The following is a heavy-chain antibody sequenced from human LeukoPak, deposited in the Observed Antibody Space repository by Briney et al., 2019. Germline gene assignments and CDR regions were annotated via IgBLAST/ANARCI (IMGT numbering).Heavy chain of an antibody. CDR1: GGTFSSYA. Sequence: SVKLSCKASGGTFSSYAISWVRQAPGQGLEWMGRIITIFGIANYEQKFQGRVTVAADKYTSTAYMELSRLRSEDTAVYYCASFLRVILTGYPSDYWGQGTLVTVSS. CDR3: ASFLRVILTGYPSDY. V-gene: IGHV1-69*04. CDR2: IITIFGIA. D-gene: IGHD3-9*01. J-gene: IGHJ4*02.